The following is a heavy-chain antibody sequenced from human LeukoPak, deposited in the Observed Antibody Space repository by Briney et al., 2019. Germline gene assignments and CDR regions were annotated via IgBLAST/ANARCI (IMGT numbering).Heavy chain of an antibody. V-gene: IGHV3-7*01. CDR1: GFTFSSYW. J-gene: IGHJ4*02. D-gene: IGHD2-2*01. CDR2: IKQDGSEK. Sequence: GGSLRLSCAASGFTFSSYWMSWVRQAPGKGLEWVANIKQDGSEKYYVDSAKGRFTISRDNAKNSLYLQMNSLRAEDTAVYYCARRPRYCSSTSCYPHYYFDYWGQGTLVTVSS. CDR3: ARRPRYCSSTSCYPHYYFDY.